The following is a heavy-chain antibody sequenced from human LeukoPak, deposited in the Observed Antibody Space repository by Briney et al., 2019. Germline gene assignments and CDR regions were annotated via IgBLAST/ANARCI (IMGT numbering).Heavy chain of an antibody. CDR1: GYIFTRYW. Sequence: GESLKISCKGSGYIFTRYWIGWVRQMPGRGLEWMGIIYPGDPNIRYSPSFQGQVSISADKPISAAYLQWSSLQASDTAMYYCARHRDSSGFPAAFDLWGQGTLVTVSS. V-gene: IGHV5-51*01. CDR2: IYPGDPNI. D-gene: IGHD3-22*01. J-gene: IGHJ3*01. CDR3: ARHRDSSGFPAAFDL.